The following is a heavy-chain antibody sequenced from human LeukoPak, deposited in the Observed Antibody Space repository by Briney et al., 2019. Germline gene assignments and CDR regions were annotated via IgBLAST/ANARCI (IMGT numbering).Heavy chain of an antibody. V-gene: IGHV4-39*01. CDR2: IYYSGST. CDR3: ARLMDIVVVPAASFFDY. J-gene: IGHJ4*02. Sequence: PSETLSLTCTVSGGSISSSSYYWGWIRQPPGKGLEWIGSIYYSGSTYYNPSLKSRVTISVDTSKNQFSLKLSSVTAADTAVYYCARLMDIVVVPAASFFDYWGQGTLVTVSS. CDR1: GGSISSSSYY. D-gene: IGHD2-2*03.